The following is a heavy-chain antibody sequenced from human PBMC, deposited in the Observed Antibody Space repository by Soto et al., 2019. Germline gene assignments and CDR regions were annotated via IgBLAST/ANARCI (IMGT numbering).Heavy chain of an antibody. Sequence: GGSLRLSCAASGFTFSSYGMHWVRQAPGKGLEWVAVISYDGSNKYYADSVKGRFTISRDNSKNTLYLQMNSLRAEDTAVYYCAKDFVRAGPMIVVVIKYYYGMDVWGQGTTVTVSS. CDR1: GFTFSSYG. CDR2: ISYDGSNK. J-gene: IGHJ6*02. V-gene: IGHV3-30*18. CDR3: AKDFVRAGPMIVVVIKYYYGMDV. D-gene: IGHD3-22*01.